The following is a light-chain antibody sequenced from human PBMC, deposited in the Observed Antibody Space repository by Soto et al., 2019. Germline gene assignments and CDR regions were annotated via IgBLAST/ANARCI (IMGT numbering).Light chain of an antibody. CDR2: DVS. J-gene: IGLJ2*01. CDR1: SSDVGGYNY. CDR3: CSYAGSYGVV. Sequence: SALTQPRSVSGSPGQSVTISCTGTSSDVGGYNYVSWYQQHPGNAPKLMIYDVSKRPSGVPDRFSGSKSGNTASLTISGLQAEDEADYYCCSYAGSYGVVFGGGTKLTVL. V-gene: IGLV2-11*01.